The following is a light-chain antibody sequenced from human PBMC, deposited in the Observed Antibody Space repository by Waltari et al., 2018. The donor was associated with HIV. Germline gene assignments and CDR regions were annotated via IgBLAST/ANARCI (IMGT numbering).Light chain of an antibody. V-gene: IGLV2-14*03. CDR3: SSYTNSDTRV. Sequence: QSALTQPASVSGSPGQSITISCTGTSSDIGSYKFVSGYQQNPVKAPKLMIYDVSNRAPGVSNRFSGSKSGDTASLTISGLQAEDEADYYCSSYTNSDTRVFGTGTKVTVL. J-gene: IGLJ1*01. CDR2: DVS. CDR1: SSDIGSYKF.